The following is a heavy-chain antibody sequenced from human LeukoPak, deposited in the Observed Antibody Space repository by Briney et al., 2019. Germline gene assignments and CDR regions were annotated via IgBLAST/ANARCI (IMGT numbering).Heavy chain of an antibody. Sequence: GRSLRLSCAASGFTFSSYGMHWVRQAPGKGLEWVAVMSYDGSNKYYADSVKGRFTISRDNSKNTLYLQMNSLRAEDTAVYYCAKGRTPRPLYYYYYGMDVWGQGTTVTVSS. CDR2: MSYDGSNK. CDR1: GFTFSSYG. J-gene: IGHJ6*02. V-gene: IGHV3-30*18. CDR3: AKGRTPRPLYYYYYGMDV.